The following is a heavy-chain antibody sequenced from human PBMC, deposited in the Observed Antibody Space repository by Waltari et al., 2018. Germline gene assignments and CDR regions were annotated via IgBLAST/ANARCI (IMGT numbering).Heavy chain of an antibody. Sequence: EMQLVESGGGPVKPGGSLRLSCAASGLPFIIVWMSWARQAPGKGLEWVGRIKRKIDGGTTDYAAPVKGRFAISREDSKNTLYLQMNSLKTEDTAVYYCTTEAYCSSTSCPGAFDYWGQGTLVTVSS. D-gene: IGHD2-2*01. CDR3: TTEAYCSSTSCPGAFDY. J-gene: IGHJ4*02. CDR1: GLPFIIVW. CDR2: IKRKIDGGTT. V-gene: IGHV3-15*01.